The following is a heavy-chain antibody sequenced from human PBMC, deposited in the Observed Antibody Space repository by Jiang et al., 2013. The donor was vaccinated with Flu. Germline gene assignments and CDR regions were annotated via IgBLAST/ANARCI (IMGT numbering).Heavy chain of an antibody. Sequence: LLKPSETLSLTCAVYGGSFSDYYWSWIRQPPGKGLEWIGKVNHSGSTNYNPSLKSRVTISVDTSKNQFSLKLNSVTAADTAVYYCARARVEYHLLNYYYYGLDVWGQGTTVTVSS. CDR2: VNHSGST. CDR3: ARARVEYHLLNYYYYGLDV. D-gene: IGHD2-2*01. V-gene: IGHV4-34*01. CDR1: GGSFSDYY. J-gene: IGHJ6*02.